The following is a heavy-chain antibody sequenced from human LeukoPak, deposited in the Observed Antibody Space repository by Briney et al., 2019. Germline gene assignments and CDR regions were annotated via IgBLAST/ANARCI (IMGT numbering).Heavy chain of an antibody. D-gene: IGHD1-1*01. CDR2: IGSIQGST. Sequence: GGTLRLSCAASGCTFSSYTIQSVRRAPRGGLEYFSAIGSIQGSTNYAHSVKGRFSISIDISENTLSLQLSSLSAEDMAVYYCARDANAGHLDYWGQGTLVTVSS. CDR3: ARDANAGHLDY. CDR1: GCTFSSYT. V-gene: IGHV3-64*01. J-gene: IGHJ4*02.